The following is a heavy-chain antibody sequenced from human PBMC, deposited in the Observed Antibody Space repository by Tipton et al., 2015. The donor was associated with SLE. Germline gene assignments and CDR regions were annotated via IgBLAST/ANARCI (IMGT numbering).Heavy chain of an antibody. Sequence: QLVQSGAEVKKSGESLRISCQGSGYDFFGYWIGWVRQMPGRGLEWMAIMYPGGSETRYCPSFQGQVTISADKSISTVYLQWSRLKASDTAMYYCARQGPEDVDLWGRGTLVTVSS. J-gene: IGHJ2*01. V-gene: IGHV5-51*01. CDR3: ARQGPEDVDL. CDR2: MYPGGSET. CDR1: GYDFFGYW.